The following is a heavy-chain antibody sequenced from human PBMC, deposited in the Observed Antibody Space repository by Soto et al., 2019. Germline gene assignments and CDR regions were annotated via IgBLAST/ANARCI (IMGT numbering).Heavy chain of an antibody. CDR3: ARRGAVAGLHY. Sequence: EVQLVESGGGLVQPGGSLRVSCAASGFTFSSYWMHWVRQAPGKGLVWVSRINNDGTSTSYADSVKGRFTISRDNAKNPLYLQMNSLRAEDTAIYYCARRGAVAGLHYWGQGTLVTVSS. CDR2: INNDGTST. CDR1: GFTFSSYW. D-gene: IGHD6-19*01. J-gene: IGHJ4*02. V-gene: IGHV3-74*01.